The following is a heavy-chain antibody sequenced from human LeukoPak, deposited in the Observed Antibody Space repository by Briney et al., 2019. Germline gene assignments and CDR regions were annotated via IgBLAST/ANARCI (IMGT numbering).Heavy chain of an antibody. CDR3: ARVPPQDTWFDP. Sequence: PSETLSLTCTVSGGSISSYYWSWIRQPPGKGLEWIGYIYYSGSTNYNPSLKSRVTISVDTSKNQFSLKLSSVTAADTAVYYCARVPPQDTWFDPWGQGTLVTVSS. CDR1: GGSISSYY. CDR2: IYYSGST. J-gene: IGHJ5*02. V-gene: IGHV4-59*01.